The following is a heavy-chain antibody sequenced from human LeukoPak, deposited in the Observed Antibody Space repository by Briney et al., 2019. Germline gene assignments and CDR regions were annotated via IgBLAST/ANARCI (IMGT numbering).Heavy chain of an antibody. Sequence: TSETLSLTCTVSGGSISSYYWSWIRQPAGKGLEWIGRIYTSGNTNYNPSLKSRVTMSLDTSKHQFPPKLSYVTAADPALYYCARVLYSSSSAWPDAFHMWGQGTMVTVSS. CDR2: IYTSGNT. D-gene: IGHD6-13*01. J-gene: IGHJ3*02. V-gene: IGHV4-4*07. CDR3: ARVLYSSSSAWPDAFHM. CDR1: GGSISSYY.